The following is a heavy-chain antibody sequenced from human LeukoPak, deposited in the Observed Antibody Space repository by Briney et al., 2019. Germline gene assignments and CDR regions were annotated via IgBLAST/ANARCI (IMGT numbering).Heavy chain of an antibody. D-gene: IGHD3-10*01. V-gene: IGHV1-18*01. CDR3: ARDGRPRMVYRGAWRYYFDY. J-gene: IGHJ4*02. CDR2: ISAYNGNT. Sequence: ASVKVSCESSCYTITSYGISWVRQAPGHGLKRMGWISAYNGNTNYAQKLQGRVTMTTDTSTSTAYMELRSLRSDDTAVYYCARDGRPRMVYRGAWRYYFDYWGQGTLVTVSS. CDR1: CYTITSYG.